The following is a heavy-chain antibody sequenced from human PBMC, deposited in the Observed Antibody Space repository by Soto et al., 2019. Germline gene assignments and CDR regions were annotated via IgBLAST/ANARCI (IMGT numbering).Heavy chain of an antibody. CDR2: IYYSGST. Sequence: QVQLQESGPGLVKPSQTLSLTCTVSGGSISSGGYYWSWIRQHPGKGLEWIGYIYYSGSTYYNPSLKSRVTISVDTSKNQFSLKLSSVTAADTAVYYCARAPGYCSGGSCYLGFPYYYYGMDVWGQGTTVTVSS. CDR1: GGSISSGGYY. V-gene: IGHV4-31*03. J-gene: IGHJ6*02. CDR3: ARAPGYCSGGSCYLGFPYYYYGMDV. D-gene: IGHD2-15*01.